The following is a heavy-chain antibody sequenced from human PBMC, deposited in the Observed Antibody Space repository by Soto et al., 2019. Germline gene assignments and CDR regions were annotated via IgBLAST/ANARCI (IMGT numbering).Heavy chain of an antibody. Sequence: ASVKVSCKASGYTFTGYYMHWVRQAPGQGLEWMGWMNPNSGGTNYAQKFQGWVTITRDTSISTAYMELSKLRSDDTAVYYCARGPKDYYYGSGTFDYWGQGTLVTVSS. D-gene: IGHD3-10*01. CDR3: ARGPKDYYYGSGTFDY. CDR2: MNPNSGGT. V-gene: IGHV1-2*04. CDR1: GYTFTGYY. J-gene: IGHJ4*02.